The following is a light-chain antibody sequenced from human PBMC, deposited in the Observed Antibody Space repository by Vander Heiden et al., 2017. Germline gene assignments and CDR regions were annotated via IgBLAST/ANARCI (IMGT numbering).Light chain of an antibody. Sequence: EIVLTQSPRGLSLSPGEGATLSGRASQSVSSRYLAWYQHSPGQAPRLLIYGASSRVTGIADRFTGSGSGKDCTLTMSRRELEDFAVYYCQWECAKRRSFGQGS. V-gene: IGKV3-20*01. CDR3: QWECAKRRS. CDR1: QSVSSRY. CDR2: GAS. J-gene: IGKJ2*03.